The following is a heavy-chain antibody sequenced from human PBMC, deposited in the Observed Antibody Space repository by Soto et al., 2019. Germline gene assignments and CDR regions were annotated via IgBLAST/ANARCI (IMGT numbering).Heavy chain of an antibody. D-gene: IGHD2-21*02. CDR2: ISFDSRDK. V-gene: IGHV3-33*05. J-gene: IGHJ3*01. Sequence: QVQLVESGGGVVQPGRSLRLSCAASGFTFSAYGIHWVRQAPGKGLEWVATISFDSRDKLYVDSMNGRLTISRENSRNTVYLQMDSLRSEDTAVDHCARVCGGDCGNASDVWGQGTVVAVSP. CDR3: ARVCGGDCGNASDV. CDR1: GFTFSAYG.